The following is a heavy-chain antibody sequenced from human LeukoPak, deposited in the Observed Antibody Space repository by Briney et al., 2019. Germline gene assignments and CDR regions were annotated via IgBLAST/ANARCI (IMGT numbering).Heavy chain of an antibody. CDR2: ISGSGGNT. CDR3: AKALYGMDV. J-gene: IGHJ6*02. Sequence: PGGSLRLSCAASGFTFSTYAMSWVRQAPGKGLEWVSAISGSGGNTYYADSVKGRFTISRGNSKNTLYLQMNSLRAEDTAVYYCAKALYGMDVWGQGTTVTVSS. V-gene: IGHV3-23*01. CDR1: GFTFSTYA.